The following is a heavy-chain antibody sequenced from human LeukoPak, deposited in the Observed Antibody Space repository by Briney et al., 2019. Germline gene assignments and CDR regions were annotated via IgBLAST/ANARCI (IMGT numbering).Heavy chain of an antibody. J-gene: IGHJ4*02. CDR2: ISGSGGST. V-gene: IGHV3-23*01. Sequence: GGSLRLSCAASGFTFSSYAMSWVRQAPGKGLEWVSTISGSGGSTYYADSVKGRFTISRDNSKNTLYLQMNSLRAEDTAVYYCAGASGLYYSDYWGQGTLATVSS. CDR1: GFTFSSYA. CDR3: AGASGLYYSDY. D-gene: IGHD6-19*01.